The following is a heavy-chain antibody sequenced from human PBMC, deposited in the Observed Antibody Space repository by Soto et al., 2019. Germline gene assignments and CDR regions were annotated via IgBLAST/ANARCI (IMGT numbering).Heavy chain of an antibody. CDR3: ARGGVAARRGLYDY. J-gene: IGHJ4*02. Sequence: PGESLKISCKGSGYSFISYWIGWVRKMTGKGLEWMGIIYPGDSDTRYSPSFQGQVAISADKSISTAYLQWSSLKASDSGMYYCARGGVAARRGLYDYWGQGTLVTVSS. D-gene: IGHD1-26*01. CDR2: IYPGDSDT. V-gene: IGHV5-51*01. CDR1: GYSFISYW.